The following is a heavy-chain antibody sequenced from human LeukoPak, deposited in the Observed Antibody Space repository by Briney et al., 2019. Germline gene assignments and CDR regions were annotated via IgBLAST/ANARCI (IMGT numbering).Heavy chain of an antibody. V-gene: IGHV5-51*01. CDR3: ARHSGGGIAAPSRY. Sequence: GGALKIPCKGSGYSFTSYWIGCVRQMPGKGLEGMGVIYPGDTDTRYSPSFPGQVAISADKSISTAYLQWSSLKASDTAMYYCARHSGGGIAAPSRYWGQGTLVTVSS. CDR2: IYPGDTDT. D-gene: IGHD6-13*01. CDR1: GYSFTSYW. J-gene: IGHJ4*02.